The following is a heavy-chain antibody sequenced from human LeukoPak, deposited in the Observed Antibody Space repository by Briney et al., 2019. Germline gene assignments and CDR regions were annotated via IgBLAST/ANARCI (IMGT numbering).Heavy chain of an antibody. J-gene: IGHJ6*03. D-gene: IGHD2/OR15-2a*01. CDR2: IYYSGST. CDR3: ARDPASTYYYYMDV. Sequence: SETLSLTCTVSGGSISTFYWTWIRQPAGKGLEWIGSIYYSGSTYYNPSLKSRVTISVDTSKNQFSLKLSSVTAADTAVYYCARDPASTYYYYMDVWGKGTTVTVSS. V-gene: IGHV4-4*07. CDR1: GGSISTFY.